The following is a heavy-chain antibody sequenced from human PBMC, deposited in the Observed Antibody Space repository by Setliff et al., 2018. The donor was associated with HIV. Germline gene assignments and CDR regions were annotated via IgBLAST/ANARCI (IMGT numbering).Heavy chain of an antibody. J-gene: IGHJ4*02. D-gene: IGHD3-22*01. V-gene: IGHV4-34*09. CDR3: ARLGRAIDRGGYSLRFDY. Sequence: LSLTCAVYGGSFNGYYWSWIRQPPGKGLEWIGEINHSGSTNYNPSLKSRVTMSVDKSKNQFSLRLRSVTAADTALYYCARLGRAIDRGGYSLRFDYWGQGTLVTVSS. CDR1: GGSFNGYY. CDR2: INHSGST.